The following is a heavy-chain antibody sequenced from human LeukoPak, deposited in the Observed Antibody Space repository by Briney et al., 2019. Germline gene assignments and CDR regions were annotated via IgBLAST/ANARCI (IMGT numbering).Heavy chain of an antibody. J-gene: IGHJ3*02. CDR1: GGSISSGDYY. CDR2: IYYSGST. V-gene: IGHV4-30-4*08. D-gene: IGHD3-3*01. CDR3: RAPRYDDSWIYAFDI. Sequence: SQTLSLTCTVSGGSISSGDYYWSWIRQPPGKGLEWIGYIYYSGSTYYNPSLKSRVTISVDTSKSQFSLKLSSVTAADTAVYYCRAPRYDDSWIYAFDIWGQGTMVTVSS.